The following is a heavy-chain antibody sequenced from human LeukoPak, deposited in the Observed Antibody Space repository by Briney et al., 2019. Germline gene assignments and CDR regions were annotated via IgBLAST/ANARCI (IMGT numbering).Heavy chain of an antibody. CDR3: AKGPEPDFDLGYSAPFDY. CDR1: GFTITNAW. D-gene: IGHD1-14*01. J-gene: IGHJ4*02. CDR2: ISGSGGST. Sequence: GGSLRLSCAASGFTITNAWMSWVRQAPGKGLEWVSAISGSGGSTYYADSVKGRFTISRDNSKNTLYLQMNSLRAEDTAVYYCAKGPEPDFDLGYSAPFDYWGQGTLVTVSS. V-gene: IGHV3-23*01.